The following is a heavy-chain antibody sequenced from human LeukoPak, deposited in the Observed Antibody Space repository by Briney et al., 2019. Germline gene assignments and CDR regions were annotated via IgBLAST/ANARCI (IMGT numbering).Heavy chain of an antibody. Sequence: SETLSLTCTVSGGSISSYYWSWIRQPPGEGLEWIGYIYYSGSTNYNPSLKSRVTISVDTSKNQFSLKLSSVTAADTAVYYCARTVVAAPLYYFDYWGQGTLVTVSS. V-gene: IGHV4-59*01. D-gene: IGHD2-15*01. CDR3: ARTVVAAPLYYFDY. CDR1: GGSISSYY. J-gene: IGHJ4*02. CDR2: IYYSGST.